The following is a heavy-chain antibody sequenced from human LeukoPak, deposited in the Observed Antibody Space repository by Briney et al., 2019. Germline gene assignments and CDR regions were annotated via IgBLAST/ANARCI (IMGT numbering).Heavy chain of an antibody. CDR1: GFTFSNYG. Sequence: GGSLRLSCAASGFTFSNYGMHWVRQAPGKGLEWVAFIRYDGRNEYYADSVKGRFTISRDNYKNTLYLQMNSLRSEDTAVYYCAKGSSGWTYYLDYWGQGTLVTVSS. CDR2: IRYDGRNE. V-gene: IGHV3-30*02. J-gene: IGHJ4*02. D-gene: IGHD6-19*01. CDR3: AKGSSGWTYYLDY.